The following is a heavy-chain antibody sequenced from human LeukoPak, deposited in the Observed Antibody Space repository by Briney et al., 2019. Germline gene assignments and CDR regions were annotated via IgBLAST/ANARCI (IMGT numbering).Heavy chain of an antibody. CDR3: ARAPRYYYDSSGYYYLTHFDY. CDR2: ISDDGSNK. V-gene: IGHV3-30*04. J-gene: IGHJ4*02. CDR1: GFTFSSYA. Sequence: GRSLRLSCAASGFTFSSYAMHWVRKAPGKGLEWEAVISDDGSNKYYADSLKGRFTISRDNSKNTLYLQMNSLRAEDTAVYYCARAPRYYYDSSGYYYLTHFDYWGQGTLVTVSS. D-gene: IGHD3-22*01.